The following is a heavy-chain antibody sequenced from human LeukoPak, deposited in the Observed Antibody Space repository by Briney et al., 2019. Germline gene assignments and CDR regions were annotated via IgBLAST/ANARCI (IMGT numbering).Heavy chain of an antibody. V-gene: IGHV7-4-1*02. Sequence: ASVKVPCKASGYTFTSYAMNWVRQAPGQGLEWMGWINTNTGNPTYAQGFTGRFVFSLDTSVSTAYLQISSLKAEDTAVYYCARRDMVATLDAFGIWGQGTMVTVSS. CDR1: GYTFTSYA. D-gene: IGHD5-12*01. CDR2: INTNTGNP. J-gene: IGHJ3*02. CDR3: ARRDMVATLDAFGI.